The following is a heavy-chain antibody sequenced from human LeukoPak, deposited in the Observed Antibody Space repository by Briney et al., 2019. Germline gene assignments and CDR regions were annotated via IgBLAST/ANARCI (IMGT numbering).Heavy chain of an antibody. J-gene: IGHJ4*02. Sequence: PGGSLRLSCAASGFTVSSNFMSWVRQAPGKGLEWVGFIRSKAYGGTTEYAASVKGRFTISRDDSKSIAYLQMNSLKTEDTAVYYCTRDPLYSGSYYVSGFDYWGQGTLVTVSS. V-gene: IGHV3-49*04. CDR3: TRDPLYSGSYYVSGFDY. D-gene: IGHD1-26*01. CDR2: IRSKAYGGTT. CDR1: GFTVSSNF.